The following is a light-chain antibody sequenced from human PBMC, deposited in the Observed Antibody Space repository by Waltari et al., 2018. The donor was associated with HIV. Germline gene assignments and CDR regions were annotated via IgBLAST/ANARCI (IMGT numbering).Light chain of an antibody. CDR3: SSYTTTSTIL. CDR1: NSDIGGYNY. V-gene: IGLV2-14*01. Sequence: QSALTQPASVSGSPGQSITISCTGTNSDIGGYNYVSWYQHHPGRAPKLLIYEVTPRPSGISYRFSGSESGNTASMTISGLQAEDEADYYCSSYTTTSTILFGGGTKVTVL. J-gene: IGLJ3*02. CDR2: EVT.